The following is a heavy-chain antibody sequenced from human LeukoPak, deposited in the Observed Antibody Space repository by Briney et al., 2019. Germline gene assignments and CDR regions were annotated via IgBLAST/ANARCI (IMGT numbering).Heavy chain of an antibody. J-gene: IGHJ4*02. D-gene: IGHD5-18*01. V-gene: IGHV3-7*01. CDR3: VSQRGFRLLDRYLDS. CDR2: IKPDGRDK. Sequence: PGGSLRLSCAASGLFFSTNWMSWVRQAPGKGLEWVATIKPDGRDKYYVDSVKGRFTMSRDNAKTSLYLQMNSLRVEDTAVYYCVSQRGFRLLDRYLDSWGQGTLVTVSS. CDR1: GLFFSTNW.